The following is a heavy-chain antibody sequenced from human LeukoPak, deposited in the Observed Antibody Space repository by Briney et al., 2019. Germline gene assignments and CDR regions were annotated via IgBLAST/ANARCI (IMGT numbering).Heavy chain of an antibody. Sequence: ASVKVSCKASGYTFTSYYMHWVRQAPGQGLEWMGIINPSGGSTSYAQKFQGRVTMTRDMSTSTVYMELSSLRSEDTAVYYCARAYRYCSTTSCYGYFQYWGQGTLVTVSS. CDR2: INPSGGST. J-gene: IGHJ1*01. CDR1: GYTFTSYY. V-gene: IGHV1-46*01. D-gene: IGHD2-2*01. CDR3: ARAYRYCSTTSCYGYFQY.